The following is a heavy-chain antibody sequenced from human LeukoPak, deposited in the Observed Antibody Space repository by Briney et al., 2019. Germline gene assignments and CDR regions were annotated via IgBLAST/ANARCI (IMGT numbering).Heavy chain of an antibody. CDR2: INSDGSST. CDR3: ATDEAATGRLDY. CDR1: GFTFSSYW. J-gene: IGHJ4*02. Sequence: PGGSLRLSCAASGFTFSSYWMHWVRQAPGKGLVWVSRINSDGSSTSYADSVKGRFTISRDNAENTLYLQINSLRAEDTAVYYCATDEAATGRLDYWGQGTLVTDSS. D-gene: IGHD1-1*01. V-gene: IGHV3-74*01.